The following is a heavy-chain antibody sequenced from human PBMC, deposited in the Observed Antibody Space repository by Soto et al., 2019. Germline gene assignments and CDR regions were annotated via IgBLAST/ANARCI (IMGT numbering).Heavy chain of an antibody. V-gene: IGHV4-61*08. CDR2: VYYTGST. J-gene: IGHJ4*02. Sequence: PSEILSLTCTVSGGSISSGGYYWSWIRQPPGKGLEWIGYVYYTGSTNYNPPLKSPVTISVDTSKNQFTLQLSSVTAADTAVYYCARQGYNILTGYSYFDYWGQGILVPVSS. CDR1: GGSISSGGYY. D-gene: IGHD3-9*01. CDR3: ARQGYNILTGYSYFDY.